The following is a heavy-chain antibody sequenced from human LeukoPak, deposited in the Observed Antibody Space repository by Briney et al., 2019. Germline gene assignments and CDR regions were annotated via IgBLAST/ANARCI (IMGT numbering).Heavy chain of an antibody. CDR1: GFTFSSYD. D-gene: IGHD2-15*01. CDR2: ISSDGGST. CDR3: VKCSGGSCYKPIDI. Sequence: PGGPLTLSCSASGFTFSSYDMQWLRQAPGKGLEYVSAISSDGGSTYYADSVKGRFTISRDNTKNTLYVQMSSLRAEDTAVYYCVKCSGGSCYKPIDIWGQGTMVTVSS. J-gene: IGHJ3*02. V-gene: IGHV3-64*05.